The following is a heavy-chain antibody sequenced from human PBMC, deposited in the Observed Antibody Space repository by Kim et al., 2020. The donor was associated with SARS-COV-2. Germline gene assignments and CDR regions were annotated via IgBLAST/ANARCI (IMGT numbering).Heavy chain of an antibody. Sequence: GGSLRLSCAASGFTFSSYGMHWVRQAPGKGLEWVAVISYDGSNKYYADSVKGRFTISRDNSKNTLYLQMNSLRAEDTAVYYCAKDWDILTGYYNVMGLDYSRPRTLVTVSS. D-gene: IGHD3-9*01. CDR2: ISYDGSNK. CDR1: GFTFSSYG. J-gene: IGHJ4*02. V-gene: IGHV3-30*18. CDR3: AKDWDILTGYYNVMGLDY.